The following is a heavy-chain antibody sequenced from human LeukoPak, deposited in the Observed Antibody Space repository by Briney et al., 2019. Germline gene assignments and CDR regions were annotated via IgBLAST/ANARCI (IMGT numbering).Heavy chain of an antibody. D-gene: IGHD2-2*01. J-gene: IGHJ3*02. Sequence: GGSLRLSCVASGFTFSSYSMRWVRQAPGKGLEWVSYISSTSNTIYYADSVKGRFTISRDNAKNSLYLQMNSLRDEGSAVYYCARGTQRAFDIWGQGTMVTVSS. V-gene: IGHV3-48*02. CDR2: ISSTSNTI. CDR3: ARGTQRAFDI. CDR1: GFTFSSYS.